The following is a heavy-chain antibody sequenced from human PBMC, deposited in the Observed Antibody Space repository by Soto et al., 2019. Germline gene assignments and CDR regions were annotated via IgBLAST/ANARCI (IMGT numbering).Heavy chain of an antibody. Sequence: SLRLSCAASGFNFRSYGLSWVRQAPGKGLEWVSDISGSGSVTNYADSVKGRFTISRDNSNNTLTLQMDSLRAEDTAVYYCAKGGVAAARGYFDHWGQGTRVTVSS. CDR1: GFNFRSYG. J-gene: IGHJ4*02. CDR2: ISGSGSVT. CDR3: AKGGVAAARGYFDH. V-gene: IGHV3-23*01. D-gene: IGHD6-13*01.